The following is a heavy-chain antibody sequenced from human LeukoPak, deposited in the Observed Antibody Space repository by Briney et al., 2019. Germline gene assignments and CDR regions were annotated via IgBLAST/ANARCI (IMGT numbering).Heavy chain of an antibody. J-gene: IGHJ4*02. V-gene: IGHV4-31*03. D-gene: IGHD5-12*01. CDR1: GGSISSGGYY. Sequence: PSETLSLTCTVSGGSISSGGYYWSWLRQHPGKGLEWIGYIYYSGSTYYNPSLKSRVTISVDTSKNQFSLKLSSVTAADTAVYYYARVVRGDSGYDGGGSFDYWGQGTLVTVSS. CDR3: ARVVRGDSGYDGGGSFDY. CDR2: IYYSGST.